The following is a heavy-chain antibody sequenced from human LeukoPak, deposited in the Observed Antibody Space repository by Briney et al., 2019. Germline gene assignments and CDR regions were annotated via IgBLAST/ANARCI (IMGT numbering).Heavy chain of an antibody. CDR3: ARGGRDGYNTFDY. V-gene: IGHV4-59*01. J-gene: IGHJ4*02. CDR2: IYYSGST. CDR1: GGSISSYY. D-gene: IGHD5-24*01. Sequence: SETLSLTCTVSGGSISSYYWSWIRQPPGKGLEWFGYIYYSGSTNYNPSLKSRVTISVDTSKNQFSLKLSSVTAADTAVYYCARGGRDGYNTFDYWGQGTLVTVSS.